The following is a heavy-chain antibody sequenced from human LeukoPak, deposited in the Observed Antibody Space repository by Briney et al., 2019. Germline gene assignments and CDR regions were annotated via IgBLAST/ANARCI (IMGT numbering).Heavy chain of an antibody. V-gene: IGHV4-39*01. J-gene: IGHJ4*02. Sequence: SETLSLTCTVSGGSISSSSYYWGWIRQPPGKGLEWIGSIYYSGSTYYNPSLKSRVTMSVDTSKNQFSLKLSSVTAADTAVYYCARQGRGGALGPHYFDYWGQGTLVTVSS. CDR2: IYYSGST. CDR1: GGSISSSSYY. CDR3: ARQGRGGALGPHYFDY. D-gene: IGHD2-21*01.